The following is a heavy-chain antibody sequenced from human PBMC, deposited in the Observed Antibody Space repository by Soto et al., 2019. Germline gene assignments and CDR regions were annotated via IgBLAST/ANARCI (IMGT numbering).Heavy chain of an antibody. CDR1: GYTFTSYD. Sequence: QVQLVQSGAEVKKPGASVKVSCKSSGYTFTSYDITWVRQAPGQGLEWMGWGSAYNGNTNYPQKSQGRVSMTKDTSTSTVYMELRSLRSDDTAMYYCARDWGGFDYWGQGALVTVSS. V-gene: IGHV1-18*01. CDR2: GSAYNGNT. CDR3: ARDWGGFDY. D-gene: IGHD7-27*01. J-gene: IGHJ4*02.